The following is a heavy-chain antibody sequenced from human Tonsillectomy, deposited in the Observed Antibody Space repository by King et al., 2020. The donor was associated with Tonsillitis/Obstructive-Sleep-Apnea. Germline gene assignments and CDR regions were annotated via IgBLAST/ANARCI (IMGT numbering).Heavy chain of an antibody. J-gene: IGHJ4*02. D-gene: IGHD2-2*01. CDR2: ISSSGSTI. V-gene: IGHV3-48*03. CDR3: AREGCSSTSCYDY. Sequence: VQLVESGGGLVQPGGSLRLSCAASGFTFSSYDMNWVRQAPGKGLEWVSYISSSGSTIYYADSVKGRFTISRDNAKNSLYLQVNSLRAEDTAVYYCAREGCSSTSCYDYWGQGTLVTVSS. CDR1: GFTFSSYD.